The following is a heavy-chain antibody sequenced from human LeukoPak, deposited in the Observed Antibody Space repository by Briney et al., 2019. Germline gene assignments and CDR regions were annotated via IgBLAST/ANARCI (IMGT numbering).Heavy chain of an antibody. D-gene: IGHD3-10*01. CDR2: IYSGGST. CDR1: GFTVSSNY. Sequence: GGSLRLSCAASGFTVSSNYMSWVRQAPGKGLEWVSVIYSGGSTYYADSVKGRFTISRHNSKNTLYLQMNSLRAEDTAVYYCARGLWFGELSAHSLGMDVWGQGTTVTVSS. V-gene: IGHV3-53*04. J-gene: IGHJ6*02. CDR3: ARGLWFGELSAHSLGMDV.